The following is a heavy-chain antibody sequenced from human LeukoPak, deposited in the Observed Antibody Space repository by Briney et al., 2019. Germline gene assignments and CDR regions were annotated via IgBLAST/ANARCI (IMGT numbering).Heavy chain of an antibody. D-gene: IGHD6-6*01. Sequence: SETLSLTCAIYGGSFSGYFWSWFRQPPGKGLEWIGEVNRSGSTNYNSSLSLKSRVTISVDTSKNQFSLKLSSVTAADTAVYYCAVSAAALFDPWGQGTLVTVSS. V-gene: IGHV4-34*01. J-gene: IGHJ5*02. CDR1: GGSFSGYF. CDR2: VNRSGST. CDR3: AVSAAALFDP.